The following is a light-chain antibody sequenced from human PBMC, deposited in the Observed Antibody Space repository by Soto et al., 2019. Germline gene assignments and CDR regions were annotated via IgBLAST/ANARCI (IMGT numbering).Light chain of an antibody. CDR2: LGS. V-gene: IGKV2-28*01. CDR3: MQDLQTPIT. J-gene: IGKJ5*01. CDR1: QTLLHSNGYNY. Sequence: DIVMTQSPLSLPVSPGEPASISCRSSQTLLHSNGYNYLDWYLQKPGQSPQLLIYLGSNRASGVPDRFGGSGSGTGFTLKISRVEAEDGGVYYCMQDLQTPITFGQGTRLEIK.